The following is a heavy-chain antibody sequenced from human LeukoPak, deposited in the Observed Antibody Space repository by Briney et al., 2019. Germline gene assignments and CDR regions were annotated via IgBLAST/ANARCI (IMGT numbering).Heavy chain of an antibody. J-gene: IGHJ6*02. CDR3: ARHSYNYYGLDV. V-gene: IGHV4-59*08. Sequence: SETLSLTCTVSGGSISSYYWSWIRQPPGKGLEWIGYIYYSGSTNYNPSLKSRVTISVDTSKNQFSLKLSSVTAADTALYYCARHSYNYYGLDVWGQGTTITVSS. CDR1: GGSISSYY. CDR2: IYYSGST.